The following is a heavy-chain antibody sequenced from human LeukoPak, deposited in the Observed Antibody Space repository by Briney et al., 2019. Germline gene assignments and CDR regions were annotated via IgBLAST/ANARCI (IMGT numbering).Heavy chain of an antibody. CDR2: IYYSGST. Sequence: SETLSLTCTVSGGSISSYYWSWIRQPPGKGLEWIGYIYYSGSTNYNPSLKSRVTISVDTSKNQFSLKLSSVTAADTAVYYCARGMGSSWYPTYWYFDLWGRGTLVTVSS. J-gene: IGHJ2*01. V-gene: IGHV4-59*01. D-gene: IGHD6-13*01. CDR3: ARGMGSSWYPTYWYFDL. CDR1: GGSISSYY.